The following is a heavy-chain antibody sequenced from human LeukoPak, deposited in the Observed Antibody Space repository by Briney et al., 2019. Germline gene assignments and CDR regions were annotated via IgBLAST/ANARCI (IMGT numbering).Heavy chain of an antibody. CDR1: GFTFTTYD. J-gene: IGHJ6*03. CDR2: IIGSGGST. D-gene: IGHD1/OR15-1a*01. V-gene: IGHV3-23*01. Sequence: GGTLRLSCAASGFTFTTYDMSWVRQAPGKGLEWVSAIIGSGGSTYYADSVKGRFTISRDNSKNTLYLQMNSLRAEDTAVYYCARNMGDYYYYYMDVWGKGTTVTVSS. CDR3: ARNMGDYYYYYMDV.